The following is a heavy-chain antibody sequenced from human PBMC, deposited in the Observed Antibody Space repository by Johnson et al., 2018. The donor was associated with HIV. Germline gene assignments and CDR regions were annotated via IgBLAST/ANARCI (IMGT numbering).Heavy chain of an antibody. CDR1: GFTFSSYG. J-gene: IGHJ3*02. V-gene: IGHV3-33*03. CDR2: ISYDANNK. Sequence: QVQLVESGGGVVQPGRSLRLSCAASGFTFSSYGMHWVRQAPGKGLEWVAVISYDANNKYYADAVKGRFTISRDNSKNMLYLQMNSLRAEDTAVYYCAKHPDAFDIWGQGTMVTVSS. CDR3: AKHPDAFDI.